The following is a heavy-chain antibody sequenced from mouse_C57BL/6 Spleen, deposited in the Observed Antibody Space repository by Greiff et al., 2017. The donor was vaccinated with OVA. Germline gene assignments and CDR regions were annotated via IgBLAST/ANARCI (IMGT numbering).Heavy chain of an antibody. CDR2: IDPANGNT. J-gene: IGHJ2*01. Sequence: VQLKESVAELVRPGASVKLSCTASGFNIKNTYMHWVKQRPEQGLEWIGRIDPANGNTKYAPKFQGKATITADTSSNTAYLQLSSLTSEDTAIYYCARPTVVATEGFDYWGQGTTLTVSS. CDR1: GFNIKNTY. CDR3: ARPTVVATEGFDY. V-gene: IGHV14-3*01. D-gene: IGHD1-1*01.